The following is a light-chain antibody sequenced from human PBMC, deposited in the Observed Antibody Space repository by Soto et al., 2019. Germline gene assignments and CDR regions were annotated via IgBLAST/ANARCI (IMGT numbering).Light chain of an antibody. J-gene: IGKJ1*01. CDR1: QSLSVRH. CDR3: QQYGDSWT. Sequence: ETLLTQYPGTLSLSPGDRATLSCRASQSLSVRHLAWYQHKRGQAPRLLIYGSFRRAAGIPDRFSGSGSGTDFTLTITRLEPEDFAVYYCQQYGDSWTFGQGTKVEIK. V-gene: IGKV3-20*01. CDR2: GSF.